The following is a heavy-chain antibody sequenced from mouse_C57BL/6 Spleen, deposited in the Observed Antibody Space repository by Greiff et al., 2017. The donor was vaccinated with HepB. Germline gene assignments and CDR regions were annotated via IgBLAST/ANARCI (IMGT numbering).Heavy chain of an antibody. Sequence: EVQLVESGGGLVKPGGSLKLSCAASGFTFSDYGMHWVRQAPEKGLEWVAYISSGSSTIYYADTVKGRFTISRDNAKNTLFLQMTSLRSEDTAMYYCARPNYYGSSSDWYFDVWGTGTTVTVSS. D-gene: IGHD1-1*01. V-gene: IGHV5-17*01. J-gene: IGHJ1*03. CDR2: ISSGSSTI. CDR1: GFTFSDYG. CDR3: ARPNYYGSSSDWYFDV.